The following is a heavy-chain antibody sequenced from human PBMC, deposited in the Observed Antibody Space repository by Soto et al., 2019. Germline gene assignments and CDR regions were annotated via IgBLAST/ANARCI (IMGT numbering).Heavy chain of an antibody. D-gene: IGHD3-9*01. J-gene: IGHJ4*02. Sequence: GGSLRLSCSASGFTFSSYAMHWVRQAPGKGLEYVSAISSNGGSTYYADSVKGRFTISRDNSKNTLYLQMSSLRAEDTAVYYCVLPGAGEYFDWSRNHYFDYWGQGTLVTVSS. CDR1: GFTFSSYA. CDR3: VLPGAGEYFDWSRNHYFDY. V-gene: IGHV3-64D*08. CDR2: ISSNGGST.